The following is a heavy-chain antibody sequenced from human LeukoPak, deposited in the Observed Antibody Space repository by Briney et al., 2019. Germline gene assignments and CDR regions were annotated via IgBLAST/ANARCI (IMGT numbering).Heavy chain of an antibody. CDR2: IYYSGST. Sequence: SETLSLTCAVSGGSISSYYWSWIRQPPGKGLEWIGYIYYSGSTNYNPSLKSRVTISVDTSKNQFFLKLSSVTAADTAVYYCATSITMVRGASIYYYMDVWGKGTTVTVSS. J-gene: IGHJ6*03. D-gene: IGHD3-10*01. CDR3: ATSITMVRGASIYYYMDV. CDR1: GGSISSYY. V-gene: IGHV4-59*01.